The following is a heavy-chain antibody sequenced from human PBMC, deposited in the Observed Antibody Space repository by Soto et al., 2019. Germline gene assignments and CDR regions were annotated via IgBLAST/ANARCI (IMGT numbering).Heavy chain of an antibody. J-gene: IGHJ4*02. CDR2: ISAHNGNT. CDR3: ARGRYGDY. V-gene: IGHV1-18*01. CDR1: GYAFTTYG. Sequence: QVHLVQSGAEVKKPGASVKVSCKGPGYAFTTYGITWVRQAPGQGLEWMGWISAHNGNTNYAQKVQGRVTVTRDTSTSTAYMELRSLTSDDTAVYYCARGRYGDYWGQGALVTVSS. D-gene: IGHD1-1*01.